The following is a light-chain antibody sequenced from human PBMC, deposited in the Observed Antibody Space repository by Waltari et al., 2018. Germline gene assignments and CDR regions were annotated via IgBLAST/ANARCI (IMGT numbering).Light chain of an antibody. Sequence: LSGRASQSVGRYLAWYQQKPGQAPRLLIYDASTRATGIPDRFSGSGSGTDFSLTISRLESEDFAVYYCQKYVNLPATFGQGTKVEIK. V-gene: IGKV3-20*01. CDR3: QKYVNLPAT. CDR2: DAS. CDR1: QSVGRY. J-gene: IGKJ1*01.